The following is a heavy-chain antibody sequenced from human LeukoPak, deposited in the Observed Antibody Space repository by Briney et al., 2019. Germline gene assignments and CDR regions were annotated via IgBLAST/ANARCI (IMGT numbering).Heavy chain of an antibody. J-gene: IGHJ6*03. Sequence: SETLSLTCTVSGGSISSYYWSWIRQPPGKGLEWIGYIYYSGSTNYNPSLKSRATISVDTSKNQFSLKLSSVTAADTAVYYCARAGYYYGSGYSYYYYYMDVWGKGTTVTVSS. D-gene: IGHD3-10*01. CDR3: ARAGYYYGSGYSYYYYYMDV. V-gene: IGHV4-59*01. CDR1: GGSISSYY. CDR2: IYYSGST.